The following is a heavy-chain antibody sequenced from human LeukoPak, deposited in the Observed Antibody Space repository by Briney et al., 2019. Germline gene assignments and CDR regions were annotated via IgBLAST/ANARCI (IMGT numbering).Heavy chain of an antibody. CDR1: GFTFSSYA. D-gene: IGHD4-17*01. J-gene: IGHJ4*02. Sequence: GGSLRLSCAASGFTFSSYAMSWVRQAPGKGLEWASGISNTGGSTYNADSVKGRLTISRDNSKNTLYLQMNSLSAEDTALYYCAKGEGTVTTFFDSWGQGTLVTVSS. CDR2: ISNTGGST. CDR3: AKGEGTVTTFFDS. V-gene: IGHV3-23*01.